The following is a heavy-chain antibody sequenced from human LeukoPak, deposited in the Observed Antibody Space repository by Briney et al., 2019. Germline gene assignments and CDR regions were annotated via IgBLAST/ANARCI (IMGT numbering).Heavy chain of an antibody. CDR3: ARHSGSSTTDYYGMDV. D-gene: IGHD1-26*01. V-gene: IGHV1-2*02. CDR1: GYTFTGYY. Sequence: GASVKVSCKASGYTFTGYYMHWVRQAPGQGLEWMGWINPNSGGTNYAQKFQGRVTMTRDTSISTAYMELSRLRSDDTAVYYCARHSGSSTTDYYGMDVWGQGTTVTVSS. J-gene: IGHJ6*02. CDR2: INPNSGGT.